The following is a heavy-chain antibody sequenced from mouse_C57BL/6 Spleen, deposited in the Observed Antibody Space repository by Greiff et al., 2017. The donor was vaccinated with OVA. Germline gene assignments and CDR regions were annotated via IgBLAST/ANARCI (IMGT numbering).Heavy chain of an antibody. J-gene: IGHJ4*01. Sequence: EVQLVESGGGLVQPGGSLSLSCAASGFTFTDYYMSWVRQPPGKALEWLGFIRNKANGYTTEYSASVKGRFTISRDNSQSILYLQMNALRAEDSAANYCAGYELGYDMDYWGQGTSVTVSS. V-gene: IGHV7-3*01. D-gene: IGHD4-1*01. CDR1: GFTFTDYY. CDR2: IRNKANGYTT. CDR3: AGYELGYDMDY.